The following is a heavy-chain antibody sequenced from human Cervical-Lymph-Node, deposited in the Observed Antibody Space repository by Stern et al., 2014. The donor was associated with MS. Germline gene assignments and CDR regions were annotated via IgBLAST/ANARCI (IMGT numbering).Heavy chain of an antibody. CDR3: VRDLCKSRICYPFDY. CDR1: GFTFSDYY. CDR2: ISRGGTSV. Sequence: VQLVQSGGGLVKAGGSLRLSCAASGFTFSDYYMSWIRQAPGKGLEWVSYISRGGTSVYYAESVEGRFTISRDNAKNSLFLQMNSLRAEDTAIYYCVRDLCKSRICYPFDYWGQGTRSPSPQ. D-gene: IGHD2-15*01. V-gene: IGHV3-11*01. J-gene: IGHJ4*02.